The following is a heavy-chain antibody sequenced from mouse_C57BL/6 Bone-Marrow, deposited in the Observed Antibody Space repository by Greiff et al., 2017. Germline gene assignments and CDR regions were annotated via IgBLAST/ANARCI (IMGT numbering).Heavy chain of an antibody. V-gene: IGHV1-81*01. CDR3: ARDEIRKSYAY. CDR2: IYPRSGNT. Sequence: QVQLQQSGAELARPGASVKLSCKASGFTFTSYGICWVKQRTGQGLEWIGEIYPRSGNTYYNEKFKGKATLTADKSSSTAYMELRSLTSEDTAIYFCARDEIRKSYAYWGQGTLVTVSA. J-gene: IGHJ3*01. CDR1: GFTFTSYG. D-gene: IGHD1-1*01.